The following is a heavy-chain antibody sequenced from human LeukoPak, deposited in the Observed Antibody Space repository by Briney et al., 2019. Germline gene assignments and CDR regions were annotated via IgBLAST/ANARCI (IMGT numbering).Heavy chain of an antibody. CDR3: AKEVGYGYGYAYDY. CDR2: ISGSGDST. V-gene: IGHV3-23*01. D-gene: IGHD5-18*01. Sequence: GGSLRLSCAASGFTFSSYAMSWVRQAPGKGLEWVSGISGSGDSTYYADSVKGRFTIPRDNSKNTLYLQMNSLRAEDTAVYYCAKEVGYGYGYAYDYWGQGTLVTVSS. J-gene: IGHJ4*02. CDR1: GFTFSSYA.